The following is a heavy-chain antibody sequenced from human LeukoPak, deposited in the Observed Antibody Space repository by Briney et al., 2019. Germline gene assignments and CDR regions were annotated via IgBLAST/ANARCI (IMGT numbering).Heavy chain of an antibody. CDR2: ISSSSSYI. D-gene: IGHD5-18*01. V-gene: IGHV3-21*01. CDR1: GSTFSSYA. J-gene: IGHJ4*02. Sequence: GGSLRLSCAASGSTFSSYAMSWVRQAPGKELEWVSSISSSSSYIYYADSVKGRFTISRDNAKNSLYLQMNSLRAEDTAVYCCARDSGYSYGYCGDYWGQGTLVTVSS. CDR3: ARDSGYSYGYCGDY.